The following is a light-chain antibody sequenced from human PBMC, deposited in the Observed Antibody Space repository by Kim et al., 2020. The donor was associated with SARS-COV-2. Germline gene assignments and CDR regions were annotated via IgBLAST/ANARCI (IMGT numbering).Light chain of an antibody. CDR1: QSVSSSY. J-gene: IGKJ2*01. Sequence: EIVLMQSPGTLSLSPGERATLSCRASQSVSSSYLAWYQQKPGQAPRLLIYGASSRATGIPDRFSGSGSGTDFTLTISRLEPEDFAVYYCQQYGSSPYTFGQEAKLEI. CDR2: GAS. CDR3: QQYGSSPYT. V-gene: IGKV3-20*01.